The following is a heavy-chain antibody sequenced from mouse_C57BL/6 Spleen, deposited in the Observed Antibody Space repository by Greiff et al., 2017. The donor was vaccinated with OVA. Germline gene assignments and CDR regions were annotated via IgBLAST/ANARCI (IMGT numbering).Heavy chain of an antibody. D-gene: IGHD3-1*01. J-gene: IGHJ2*01. CDR3: ARSGLQPYYFDY. Sequence: VQLQQPGAELVKPGASVKLSCKASGYTFTSYWMHWVKQRPGQGLEWIGYINPSSGYTKYNQKFKDKATLTVDKSSSTAYMQLSSLTYEDSAVYYCARSGLQPYYFDYWGQGTTLTVSS. CDR1: GYTFTSYW. V-gene: IGHV1-7*01. CDR2: INPSSGYT.